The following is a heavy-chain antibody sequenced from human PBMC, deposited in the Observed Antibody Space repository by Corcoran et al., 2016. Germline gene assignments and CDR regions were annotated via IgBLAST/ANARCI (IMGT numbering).Heavy chain of an antibody. Sequence: QVQLQQSGPGLVKPSQTLSLPCDISGDSVSSNSAACNWIRQSPSRGLEWLGRTYYRSKWYNDYAVSVKSRITINPDTSKNQFSLQLNSVTPEDTAVDYCAREGDEDLYGMDVGGQGTTVTVSS. CDR2: TYYRSKWYN. CDR1: GDSVSSNSAA. V-gene: IGHV6-1*01. D-gene: IGHD3-16*01. J-gene: IGHJ6*02. CDR3: AREGDEDLYGMDV.